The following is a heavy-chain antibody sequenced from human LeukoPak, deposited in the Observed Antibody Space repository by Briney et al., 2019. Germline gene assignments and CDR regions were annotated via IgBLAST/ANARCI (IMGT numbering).Heavy chain of an antibody. Sequence: GGSLRLSCTASGFTFSSYTMSWVRQAPGEGLEWLSAINGRGITYYAGSVKGRFTISRDNSENTLYLQMNSLTVDDTAVYFCAKERQPGDYFTSDYWGQGTLVTVSS. CDR2: INGRGIT. CDR3: AKERQPGDYFTSDY. V-gene: IGHV3-23*01. CDR1: GFTFSSYT. D-gene: IGHD4-17*01. J-gene: IGHJ4*02.